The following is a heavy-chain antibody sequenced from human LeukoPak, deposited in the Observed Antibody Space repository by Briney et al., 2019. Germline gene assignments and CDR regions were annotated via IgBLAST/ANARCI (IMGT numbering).Heavy chain of an antibody. CDR3: VRDLD. V-gene: IGHV3-21*01. CDR2: IGGIGTYI. CDR1: GFTFSDYS. Sequence: GGSLRLSCAASGFTFSDYSMNWVRQAPGKGLEWVSSIGGIGTYIYYADSVKGRFTISGDNPKNSVYLQMNSLRAEDTAIYYCVRDLDWGQGTLVTVSS. J-gene: IGHJ4*02.